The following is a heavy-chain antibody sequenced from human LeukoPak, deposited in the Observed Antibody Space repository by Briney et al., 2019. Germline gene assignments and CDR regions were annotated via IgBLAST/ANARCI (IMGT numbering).Heavy chain of an antibody. D-gene: IGHD3-22*01. CDR1: GFTFSSYS. V-gene: IGHV3-48*01. CDR2: ISSSSSTI. J-gene: IGHJ3*02. Sequence: GGSLRLSCAASGFTFSSYSMNWVRQAPGKGLEWVSYISSSSSTIYYADSVKGRFTISRDNAKNSLYLQMNSLRAEDTAVYYCARDYYDSSGYYGDAFDIWGQGTMVTVSS. CDR3: ARDYYDSSGYYGDAFDI.